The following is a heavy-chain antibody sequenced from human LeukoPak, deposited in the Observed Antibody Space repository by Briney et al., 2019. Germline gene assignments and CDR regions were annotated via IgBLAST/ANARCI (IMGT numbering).Heavy chain of an antibody. CDR1: GFTFSSYA. J-gene: IGHJ4*02. CDR2: IAHDGNSA. Sequence: PGGSLRLSCEASGFTFSSYAMHWVRQAPGKGLEWMAIIAHDGNSAVYADSVKGRFTISRDNAKNSLYLQMNSLRAEDAALYYCAKDITHSSTSCYDYWGQGTLVTVFS. CDR3: AKDITHSSTSCYDY. D-gene: IGHD2-2*01. V-gene: IGHV3-30*04.